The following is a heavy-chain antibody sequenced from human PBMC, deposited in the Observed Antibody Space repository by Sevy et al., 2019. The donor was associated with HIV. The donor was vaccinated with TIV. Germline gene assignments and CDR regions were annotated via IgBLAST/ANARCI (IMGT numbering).Heavy chain of an antibody. J-gene: IGHJ4*02. CDR3: ARLVSCGGDCYYLDS. V-gene: IGHV3-30*03. Sequence: GGSLRLSCAASGFTFTNYDLHWVRQAPGKGLDWVAVISHDRRYKNYGDSVKVRFTISRDNLRNTLFLQMDTLRPDDTAVYFCARLVSCGGDCYYLDSWGQGALVTVSS. CDR1: GFTFTNYD. CDR2: ISHDRRYK. D-gene: IGHD2-21*02.